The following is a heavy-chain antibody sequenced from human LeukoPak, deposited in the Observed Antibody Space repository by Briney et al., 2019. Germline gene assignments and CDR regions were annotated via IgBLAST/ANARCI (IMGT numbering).Heavy chain of an antibody. J-gene: IGHJ4*02. D-gene: IGHD3-22*01. CDR2: ISWNAADI. V-gene: IGHV3-43*01. CDR1: GFTFDDYT. Sequence: GGSLRLSCAASGFTFDDYTMHWVRQAPGKGLEWVSLISWNAADIYYADSMKGRFTISRDNSKNSLYLQMNSLRTEDTALYYCAKGGPSYYYDSSGSGHFDYWGQGTLVTVSS. CDR3: AKGGPSYYYDSSGSGHFDY.